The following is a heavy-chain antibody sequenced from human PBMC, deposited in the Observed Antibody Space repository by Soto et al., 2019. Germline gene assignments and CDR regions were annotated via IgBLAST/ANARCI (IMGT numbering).Heavy chain of an antibody. Sequence: SETLSLTCTVSGGSISSSSYYWGWIRQPPGKGLEWIGSIYYSGSTYYNPSLKSRVTISVDTSKNQFSLKLSSVTAADTAVYYCARLRTYYDFWSGYSHFDYWGQGTLVTVSS. CDR3: ARLRTYYDFWSGYSHFDY. CDR2: IYYSGST. J-gene: IGHJ4*02. V-gene: IGHV4-39*01. CDR1: GGSISSSSYY. D-gene: IGHD3-3*01.